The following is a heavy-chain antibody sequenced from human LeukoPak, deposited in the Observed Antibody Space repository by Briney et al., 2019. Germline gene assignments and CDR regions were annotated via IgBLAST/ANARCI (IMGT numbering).Heavy chain of an antibody. D-gene: IGHD3-9*01. CDR2: IKQDGSEK. J-gene: IGHJ4*02. CDR1: GFTFSSYW. Sequence: GSLSLSCAASGFTFSSYWMSWVRQAPGKGREGVANIKQDGSEKYYVDSGKGRFTISRDNAKNSLYLQLNSLRAEDTAVYYCANGPQYNILTGFYKVRSHLDYWGQGTLVTVSS. CDR3: ANGPQYNILTGFYKVRSHLDY. V-gene: IGHV3-7*01.